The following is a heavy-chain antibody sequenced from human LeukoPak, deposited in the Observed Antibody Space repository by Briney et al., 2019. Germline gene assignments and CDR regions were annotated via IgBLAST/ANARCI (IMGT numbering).Heavy chain of an antibody. D-gene: IGHD1/OR15-1a*01. CDR1: GFTFSSFT. V-gene: IGHV3-21*01. J-gene: IGHJ5*02. CDR3: ARDPRNKGFDP. Sequence: GGSLRLSCAASGFTFSSFTMSWVRQAPGKGLEWVSCISSSSSYIYYADSVKGRFTISRDNAKNSLYLQMNSLRAEDTAVYYCARDPRNKGFDPWGQGTLVTVSS. CDR2: ISSSSSYI.